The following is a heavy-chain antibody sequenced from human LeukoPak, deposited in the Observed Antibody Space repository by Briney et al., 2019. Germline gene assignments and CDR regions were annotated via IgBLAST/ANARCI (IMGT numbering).Heavy chain of an antibody. D-gene: IGHD3-9*01. Sequence: ASVKVSCKASGYTFTSYAMHWVRQAPGQRLEWMGWINAGNGNTKYSQKFQGRVTITRNTSASTAYMELSSLRSEDTAVYYCARAPTYYDILTGPWGQGTLVTVSS. CDR2: INAGNGNT. J-gene: IGHJ4*02. CDR3: ARAPTYYDILTGP. V-gene: IGHV1-3*01. CDR1: GYTFTSYA.